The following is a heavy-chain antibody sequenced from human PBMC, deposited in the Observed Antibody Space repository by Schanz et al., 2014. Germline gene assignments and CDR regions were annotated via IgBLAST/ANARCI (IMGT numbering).Heavy chain of an antibody. CDR1: GFTFSSHS. CDR3: ARRYSGRYCFDY. CDR2: ISGSGNTI. Sequence: VQLVESGGGLVQPGRSLRLSCAASGFTFSSHSMNWVRQAPGQGLEWLSYISGSGNTIYYADSVKGRFTISRDNAKNSLSLQMDRLRDEDTAVYYCARRYSGRYCFDYWGQGTLVAVSS. D-gene: IGHD1-26*01. V-gene: IGHV3-48*02. J-gene: IGHJ4*02.